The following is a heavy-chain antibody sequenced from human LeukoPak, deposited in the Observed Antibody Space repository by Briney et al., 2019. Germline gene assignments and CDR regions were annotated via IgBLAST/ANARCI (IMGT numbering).Heavy chain of an antibody. CDR3: TRSSVDY. Sequence: GGSLRLSCAASGFTFSGSAMHWVRQASGKGLEWVGRIRSKANNYATAYAASVKGRFTIPRDDSKNTAYPQMNNLKTEDTAVYYCTRSSVDYWGQGTLVSVSS. V-gene: IGHV3-73*01. J-gene: IGHJ4*02. CDR2: IRSKANNYAT. CDR1: GFTFSGSA.